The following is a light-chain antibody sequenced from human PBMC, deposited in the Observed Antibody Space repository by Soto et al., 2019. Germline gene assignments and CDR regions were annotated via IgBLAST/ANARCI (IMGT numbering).Light chain of an antibody. Sequence: EIVLTQSPGTLSLSPGERATLSCRASQSLTNNYFAWYQQKPGRALRLLIDGASTRATGIQDRFSGSGSGTEFTLTIRRLEPEDVAVYYCKQYEAVVTCGQGTKVDIK. J-gene: IGKJ1*01. CDR3: KQYEAVVT. V-gene: IGKV3-20*01. CDR2: GAS. CDR1: QSLTNNY.